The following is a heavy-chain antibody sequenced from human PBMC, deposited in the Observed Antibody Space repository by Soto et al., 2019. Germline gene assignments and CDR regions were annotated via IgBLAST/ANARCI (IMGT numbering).Heavy chain of an antibody. J-gene: IGHJ4*02. V-gene: IGHV1-18*04. CDR2: ISAYNGNT. CDR1: CYTFTSYG. CDR3: ERDWVVRGPGY. D-gene: IGHD3-10*01. Sequence: SVKVSSKASCYTFTSYGISWVRQAPGQGLEWMGWISAYNGNTNYAQKLQGRVTMTTDKSTSTAYMELRSLRSDDTAVYYCERDWVVRGPGYWGQGTMVTVS.